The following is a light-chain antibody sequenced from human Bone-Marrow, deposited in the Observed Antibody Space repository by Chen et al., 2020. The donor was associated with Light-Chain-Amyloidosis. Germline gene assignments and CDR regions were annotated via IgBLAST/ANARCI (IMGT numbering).Light chain of an antibody. J-gene: IGLJ3*02. CDR1: SSDVGGYTF. Sequence: QSALTQPPSAFGSPGQSVTISCTGASSDVGGYTFVSWYQQHPGKAPKLMIHEVSKRPSGVPDRFSGSKSGNTASLTVSGLQAEDEADYYCSSYLGNNNWVFGGGTKLTVL. V-gene: IGLV2-8*01. CDR2: EVS. CDR3: SSYLGNNNWV.